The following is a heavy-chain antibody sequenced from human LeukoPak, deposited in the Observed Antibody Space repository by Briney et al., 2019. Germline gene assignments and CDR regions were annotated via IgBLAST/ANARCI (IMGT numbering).Heavy chain of an antibody. Sequence: PGGSLRLSCAASGFTFSRYGMHWVRQAPVKGLEWVAVMSYDGSNKYYADSVKGRFTISRDNSKNTLYLQMNSLRAEDTALYYCARDYGSGSYYAFDIWGQGTMVTVSS. V-gene: IGHV3-30*03. CDR2: MSYDGSNK. CDR3: ARDYGSGSYYAFDI. CDR1: GFTFSRYG. D-gene: IGHD3-10*01. J-gene: IGHJ3*02.